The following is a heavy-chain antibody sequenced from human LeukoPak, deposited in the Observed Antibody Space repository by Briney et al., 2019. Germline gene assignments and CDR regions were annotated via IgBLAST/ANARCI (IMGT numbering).Heavy chain of an antibody. CDR2: INHSGST. D-gene: IGHD6-6*01. CDR3: ATARYSSSAPFDY. V-gene: IGHV4-34*01. CDR1: GGSLSGYY. J-gene: IGHJ4*02. Sequence: PSETLSLTCAVYGGSLSGYYWSWIRQPPGKGLEWIGEINHSGSTNYNPSLKSRVTISVDTSKNQFSLKLSSVTAADTAVYYCATARYSSSAPFDYWGQGTLVTVSS.